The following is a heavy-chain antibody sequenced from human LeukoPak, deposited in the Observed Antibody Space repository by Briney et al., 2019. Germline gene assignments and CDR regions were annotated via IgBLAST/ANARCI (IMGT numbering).Heavy chain of an antibody. CDR1: GFTFSTYN. Sequence: GGSLRLSCAASGFTFSTYNMNWVRQAPGKGLEWVSSISTSGSSTFYADSMKGRFTISGDNAKSSLCLQMSSLRAEDTAVYYCAREPGNNGDLDYWGQGTLVTVSS. CDR2: ISTSGSST. CDR3: AREPGNNGDLDY. J-gene: IGHJ4*02. V-gene: IGHV3-21*01. D-gene: IGHD4-17*01.